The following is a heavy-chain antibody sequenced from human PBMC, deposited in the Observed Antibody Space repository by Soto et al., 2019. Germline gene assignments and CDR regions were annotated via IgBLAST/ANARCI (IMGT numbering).Heavy chain of an antibody. V-gene: IGHV1-69*13. CDR2: IIPIFGTA. Sequence: SVKVSCKASGGTFSSYAISWVRQAPGQGLEWMGGIIPIFGTANYAQKFQGRVTITADESTSTAYMELSSLRSEDTAVYYCARFRDIAATGSEGDYYCYFGMDVWGEGTTVTVSS. CDR1: GGTFSSYA. CDR3: ARFRDIAATGSEGDYYCYFGMDV. J-gene: IGHJ6*04. D-gene: IGHD5-12*01.